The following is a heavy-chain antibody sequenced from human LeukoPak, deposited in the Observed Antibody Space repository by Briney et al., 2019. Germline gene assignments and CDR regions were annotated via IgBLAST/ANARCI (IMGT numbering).Heavy chain of an antibody. D-gene: IGHD4-17*01. CDR1: GGSISSGGYY. V-gene: IGHV4-31*03. CDR3: ARFSNDHGVKFDY. Sequence: PSETLSLTCTVSGGSISSGGYYWSWVRQHPEKGLEWIGYIYYSGTAYYNPSLKSRVTMSVVTSKNQFSLKLDSVTAADTAVYYCARFSNDHGVKFDYWGQGILVTVSS. CDR2: IYYSGTA. J-gene: IGHJ4*02.